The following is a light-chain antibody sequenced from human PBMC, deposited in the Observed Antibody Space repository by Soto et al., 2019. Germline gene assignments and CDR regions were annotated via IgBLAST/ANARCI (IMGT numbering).Light chain of an antibody. CDR3: QQYGSSPT. J-gene: IGKJ1*01. Sequence: EIVLTQSPGTLSLSPGERATLSCRSSQSVSSSYLAWYQHKPGQAPRLLIYDVSSRATGIPDRFSGSGSGTRFTLTISRLEPEDFAVCYCQQYGSSPTFGQGTKVEIK. CDR2: DVS. V-gene: IGKV3-20*01. CDR1: QSVSSSY.